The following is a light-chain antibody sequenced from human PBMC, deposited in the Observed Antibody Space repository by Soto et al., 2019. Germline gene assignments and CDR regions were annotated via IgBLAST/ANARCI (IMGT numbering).Light chain of an antibody. V-gene: IGKV2-30*01. CDR1: LSLVYSDGNNY. J-gene: IGKJ2*02. CDR2: KVS. Sequence: DVVMTQSPLSQPVTLGQHDSSSCRARLSLVYSDGNNYLNWFQQRPGQSQRRLIYKVSNRDSGVPDRFSGSGSGTDFTLNISRVEAEDVGVYYCMHATPWPRTCGQGPKLEI. CDR3: MHATPWPRT.